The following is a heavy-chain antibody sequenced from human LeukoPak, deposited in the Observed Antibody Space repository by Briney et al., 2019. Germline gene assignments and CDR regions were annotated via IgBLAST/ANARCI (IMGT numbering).Heavy chain of an antibody. CDR1: GFTFSNAW. J-gene: IGHJ4*02. CDR3: TVHWGYCSSTSCNGFDY. Sequence: GGSLRLSCAASGFTFSNAWMSWVRQAPAMGLVWVGRIKSKTDGGTTDYAAPVKGRFTLSGDDSKNTLYLQMNSLKTEDTAVYYCTVHWGYCSSTSCNGFDYWGQGTLVTVSS. V-gene: IGHV3-15*01. D-gene: IGHD2-2*01. CDR2: IKSKTDGGTT.